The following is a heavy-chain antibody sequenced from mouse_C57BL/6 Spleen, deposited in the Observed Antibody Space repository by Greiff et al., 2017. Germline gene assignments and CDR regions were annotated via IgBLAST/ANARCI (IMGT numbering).Heavy chain of an antibody. CDR1: GFTFSDYY. CDR3: AKLGHYAMDY. V-gene: IGHV5-16*01. CDR2: INYDGSST. J-gene: IGHJ4*01. Sequence: EVQLVESEGGLVQPGSSMKLSCTASGFTFSDYYMAWVRQVPEKGLEWVANINYDGSSTYYLDSLKSRFIISRDNAKNILYLQMSSLTSEDTATYYCAKLGHYAMDYWGQGTSVTVSS. D-gene: IGHD4-1*01.